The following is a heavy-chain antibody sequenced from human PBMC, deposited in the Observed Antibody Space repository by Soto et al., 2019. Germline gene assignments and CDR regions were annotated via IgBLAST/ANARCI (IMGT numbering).Heavy chain of an antibody. CDR1: GYTFTSYY. V-gene: IGHV1-46*01. CDR2: INPSGGST. D-gene: IGHD3-3*01. Sequence: QVQLVQSGAEVKKPGASVKVSCKASGYTFTSYYMHWVRQAPGQGLEWMGIINPSGGSTSYAQQLQGRVTMTRDTSTSTVYMELSSLRSEDTAVYYCARGEVLRFLEWLPTFDYWGQGTLVTVSS. J-gene: IGHJ4*02. CDR3: ARGEVLRFLEWLPTFDY.